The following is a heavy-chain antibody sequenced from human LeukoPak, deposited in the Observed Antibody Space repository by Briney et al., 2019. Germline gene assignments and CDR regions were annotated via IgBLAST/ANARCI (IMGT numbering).Heavy chain of an antibody. CDR3: ARDRLIAADGSTDLFDP. J-gene: IGHJ5*02. CDR2: ISYDGSNK. D-gene: IGHD6-13*01. CDR1: GFTFSSYA. Sequence: GGSLRLSCAASGFTFSSYAMHWVRQAPGKGLEWVAVISYDGSNKYYADSVKGQFTISRDNSKNTLYLQMNSLRAEDTAVYYCARDRLIAADGSTDLFDPWGQGTLVTVSS. V-gene: IGHV3-30-3*01.